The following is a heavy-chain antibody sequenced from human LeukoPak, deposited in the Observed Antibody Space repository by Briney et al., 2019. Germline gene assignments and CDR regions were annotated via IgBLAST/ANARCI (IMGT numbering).Heavy chain of an antibody. CDR3: ARERKMQYCSSTSCYGNAFDI. J-gene: IGHJ3*02. CDR1: GGSFSGYY. D-gene: IGHD2-2*01. CDR2: INHSGST. V-gene: IGHV4-34*01. Sequence: SETLSLTCAVYGGSFSGYYWSWIRQPPGKGLEWIGEINHSGSTNYNPSLKSRVTISVDTSKNQFSLKLSSVTAADTAVYYCARERKMQYCSSTSCYGNAFDIWGQGTMVTLPS.